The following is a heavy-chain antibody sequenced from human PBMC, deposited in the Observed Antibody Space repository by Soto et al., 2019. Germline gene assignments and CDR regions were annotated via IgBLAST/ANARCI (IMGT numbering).Heavy chain of an antibody. V-gene: IGHV4-34*01. J-gene: IGHJ6*02. CDR2: INHSGST. CDR3: ARGPLRYCSGGSCYSRVYYYYGMDV. Sequence: SETLSLTCAVYGGSFSGYYWSWIRQPPGKGLEWIGEINHSGSTNYNPSLKSRVTISVDTPKNQFSLKLSSVTAADTAVYYCARGPLRYCSGGSCYSRVYYYYGMDVWGQGTTVTVSS. CDR1: GGSFSGYY. D-gene: IGHD2-15*01.